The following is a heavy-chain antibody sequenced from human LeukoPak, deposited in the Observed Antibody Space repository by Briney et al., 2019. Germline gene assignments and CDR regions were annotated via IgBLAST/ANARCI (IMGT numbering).Heavy chain of an antibody. CDR3: TTDPMDPFGYDFSPLDY. D-gene: IGHD5-12*01. CDR2: IKSKTDGGTT. V-gene: IGHV3-15*01. CDR1: GFTFSNAW. Sequence: PGGSLRLSCAASGFTFSNAWMSRVRQAPGKGLEWVGRIKSKTDGGTTDYAAPVKGRFTISRDDSKNTLYLQMNSLKTEDTAVYYCTTDPMDPFGYDFSPLDYWGQGTLVTVSS. J-gene: IGHJ4*02.